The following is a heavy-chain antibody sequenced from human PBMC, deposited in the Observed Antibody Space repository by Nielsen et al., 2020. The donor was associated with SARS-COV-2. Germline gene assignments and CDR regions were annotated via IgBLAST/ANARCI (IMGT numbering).Heavy chain of an antibody. Sequence: SETLSLTCAVSGGSFSSNDWWTWARQSPGTGLEWIGEVPHSGSINYNPSLKSRVTLSMDKSKRQFSLRLTSVSAADTAVYFCARGDLVVVPSPILGLGPFFYYFYLDVWGKGTTVIVSS. V-gene: IGHV4-4*02. CDR1: GGSFSSNDW. J-gene: IGHJ6*03. CDR2: VPHSGSI. D-gene: IGHD2-2*01. CDR3: ARGDLVVVPSPILGLGPFFYYFYLDV.